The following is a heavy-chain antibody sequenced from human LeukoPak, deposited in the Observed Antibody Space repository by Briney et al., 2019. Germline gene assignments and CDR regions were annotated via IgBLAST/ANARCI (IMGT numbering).Heavy chain of an antibody. CDR2: ISGSGGST. V-gene: IGHV3-23*01. J-gene: IGHJ3*02. Sequence: GGSLRLSWAASGFTFSSYAMSWVRQAPGKGLEGVSAISGSGGSTYYADSVKGRFTISRDNSKNTLYLQMNSLRAEDTAVYYCAKDLVYSSSVVSRDAFDIWGQGTMVTVSS. D-gene: IGHD6-6*01. CDR3: AKDLVYSSSVVSRDAFDI. CDR1: GFTFSSYA.